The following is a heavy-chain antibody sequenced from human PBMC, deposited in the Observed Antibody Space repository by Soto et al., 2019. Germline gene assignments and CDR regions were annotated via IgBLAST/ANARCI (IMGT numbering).Heavy chain of an antibody. CDR2: INGGNGNT. J-gene: IGHJ4*02. CDR3: ARELQGPYSFDY. CDR1: EYTFTSYT. Sequence: QVQVLQSGAEVKKPGASVKVSCKASEYTFTSYTMHWVRQAPGQRLEWMGWINGGNGNTTYSQKFQGRVTITRDTSASTPYMKLSSLRSDDTAVYYCARELQGPYSFDYWGQGTLVTVSS. D-gene: IGHD4-4*01. V-gene: IGHV1-3*01.